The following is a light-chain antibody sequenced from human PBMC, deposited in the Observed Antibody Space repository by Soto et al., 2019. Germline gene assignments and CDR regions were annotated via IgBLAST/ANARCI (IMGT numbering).Light chain of an antibody. CDR3: QQYGSSPIT. Sequence: ESVLTQSPGTLSLSPGERATLSCRTSQSVIRNYLAWYQQTPGRSPRLLIYGASNRATGIPDRFSGSGSGTDFTLTISRLEPEDFAVYYCQQYGSSPITFGQGTRLEIK. CDR2: GAS. J-gene: IGKJ5*01. CDR1: QSVIRNY. V-gene: IGKV3-20*01.